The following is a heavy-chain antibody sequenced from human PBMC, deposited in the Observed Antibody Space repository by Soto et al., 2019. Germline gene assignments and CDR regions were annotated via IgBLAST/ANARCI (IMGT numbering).Heavy chain of an antibody. CDR2: IYFSGST. CDR1: GDSVTSGNYY. Sequence: PSETLSLTCTVSGDSVTSGNYYWTWIRQPPGNGLEWIGHIYFSGSTNYSPSLKSRVTISLDTSDNQFSLKVTSVTAADTAVYSCAMTPVDTYMIYWFDPWGQGTLVTVSS. CDR3: AMTPVDTYMIYWFDP. D-gene: IGHD3-16*01. V-gene: IGHV4-61*01. J-gene: IGHJ5*01.